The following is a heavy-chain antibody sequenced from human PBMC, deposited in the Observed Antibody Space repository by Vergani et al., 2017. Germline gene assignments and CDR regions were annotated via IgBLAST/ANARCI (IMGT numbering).Heavy chain of an antibody. Sequence: EVQLLQSAGAVVQPGGSLSLSCVASGFTFSSHAMGWVRQGHGQGLEWVSSIKNTGDRTHYADSVKGRFTISRYNSKNTLYLQRHSLRVEETAVYYCGRGRDNYNWGQGTLLTVSS. CDR1: GFTFSSHA. D-gene: IGHD5-24*01. J-gene: IGHJ4*02. CDR2: IKNTGDRT. CDR3: GRGRDNYN. V-gene: IGHV3-23*01.